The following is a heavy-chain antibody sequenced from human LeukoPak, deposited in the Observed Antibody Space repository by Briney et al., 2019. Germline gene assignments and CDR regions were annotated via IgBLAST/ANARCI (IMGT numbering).Heavy chain of an antibody. V-gene: IGHV4-59*08. CDR2: MHYSGSG. CDR1: GGSIGSYY. CDR3: ARQGSGGRAFDI. J-gene: IGHJ3*02. D-gene: IGHD1-26*01. Sequence: SETLSLTCTVSGGSIGSYYWSWMRHSPGKGLEWIGYMHYSGSGKYNPSLKSRASISVDTSKNQVSLKVRSVTAADTAVYYCARQGSGGRAFDIWGQGTMVTVSS.